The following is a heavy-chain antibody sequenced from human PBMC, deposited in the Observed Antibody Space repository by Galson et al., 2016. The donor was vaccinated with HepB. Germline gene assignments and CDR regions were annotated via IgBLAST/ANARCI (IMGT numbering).Heavy chain of an antibody. J-gene: IGHJ6*04. CDR1: GFCFGLYD. CDR2: IGTAPGDT. CDR3: ARGKSLWTTPWNYGLDV. D-gene: IGHD4-17*01. Sequence: SLRLSCAASGFCFGLYDMHWVRQVTGKGLEWVSAIGTAPGDTNYLDSVKGRFTISRENADNSLYLQMNSLRPGDTAVYYCARGKSLWTTPWNYGLDVWGKGTTVTVSS. V-gene: IGHV3-13*01.